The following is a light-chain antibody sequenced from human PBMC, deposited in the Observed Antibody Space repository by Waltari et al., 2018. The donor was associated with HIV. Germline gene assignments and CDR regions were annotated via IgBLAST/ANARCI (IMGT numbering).Light chain of an antibody. CDR3: AAWDDSLNGYV. CDR2: YDD. CDR1: SSNIGHNA. J-gene: IGLJ1*01. Sequence: QSVLTQPPSVSEAPRQRVTISCSGSSSNIGHNAVRWYQQLPGKAPKLLIFYDDLLPPGVSDRFSGSKSGTSASLAISGLQSEDEADYYCAAWDDSLNGYVFGTGTQVTV. V-gene: IGLV1-36*01.